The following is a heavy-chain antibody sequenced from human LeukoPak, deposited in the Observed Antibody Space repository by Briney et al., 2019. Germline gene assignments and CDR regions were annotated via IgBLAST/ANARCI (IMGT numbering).Heavy chain of an antibody. D-gene: IGHD4-17*01. CDR2: INHSGST. CDR3: ARAGGFITVTTDY. V-gene: IGHV4-34*01. Sequence: SETLSLTCAVYGGSFSGYYWSWIRRPPGKGLEWIGEINHSGSTNYNPSLKSRVTISVDTSKNQFSLKLSSVTAADTAVYYCARAGGFITVTTDYWGQGTLVTVSS. CDR1: GGSFSGYY. J-gene: IGHJ4*02.